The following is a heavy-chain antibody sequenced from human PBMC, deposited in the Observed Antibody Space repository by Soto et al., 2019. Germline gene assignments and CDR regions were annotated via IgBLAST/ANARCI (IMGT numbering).Heavy chain of an antibody. CDR3: ARDGGMTFTYGMDV. D-gene: IGHD2-21*02. CDR1: GYPFTDYY. CDR2: IVPNSGAT. Sequence: QVQLVQSGAEVKKPGASVKVSCKASGYPFTDYYLHWMRQAPGQGLEWLGWIVPNSGATSYSRKFQGWVTMTADTSMSTAYMQVHRLKPDDTAVYYCARDGGMTFTYGMDVWGQGTTVTVSS. J-gene: IGHJ6*02. V-gene: IGHV1-2*04.